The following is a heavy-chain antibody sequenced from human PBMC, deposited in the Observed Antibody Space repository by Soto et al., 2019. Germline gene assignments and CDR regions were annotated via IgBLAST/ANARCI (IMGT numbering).Heavy chain of an antibody. D-gene: IGHD1-7*01. CDR2: ISGSGGST. CDR1: GFTFSSYA. Sequence: GGSLRLSCAASGFTFSSYAMSWVRQAPGKGLEWVSAISGSGGSTYYADSVKGRFTISRDNSKNTLYLQMNSLRAEDTAVYYCAKDKTGTTNYYYMEVWGKGTTVTVSS. J-gene: IGHJ6*03. V-gene: IGHV3-23*01. CDR3: AKDKTGTTNYYYMEV.